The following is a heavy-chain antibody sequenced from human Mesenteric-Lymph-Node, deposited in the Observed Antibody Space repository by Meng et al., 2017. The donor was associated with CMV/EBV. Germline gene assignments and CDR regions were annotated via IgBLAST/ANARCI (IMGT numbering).Heavy chain of an antibody. CDR1: GFTISSHS. V-gene: IGHV3-48*01. CDR2: ISRMSSTV. J-gene: IGHJ6*02. D-gene: IGHD1-26*01. Sequence: GGSLRLSCEVSGFTISSHSMNWVRQAPGKGLQWVSYISRMSSTVYYADSVKGRFTISSDNSKNTLYLQMNSLRAEDTAVYCCARGKVGAQYGPYYYGMDVWGQGTTVIVSS. CDR3: ARGKVGAQYGPYYYGMDV.